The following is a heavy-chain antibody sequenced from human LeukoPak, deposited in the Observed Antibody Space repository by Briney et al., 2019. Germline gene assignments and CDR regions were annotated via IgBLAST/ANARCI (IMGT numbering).Heavy chain of an antibody. CDR2: ISYDGSNK. J-gene: IGHJ6*02. D-gene: IGHD6-19*01. CDR3: ARDQFYSSGWYYYYYYGMDV. V-gene: IGHV3-30-3*01. CDR1: GFTFSSYA. Sequence: GGSLRLSCAASGFTFSSYAMHWVRRAPGKGLEWVAVISYDGSNKYYADSVKGRFTISRDNSKNTLYLQMNSLRAEATAVYYCARDQFYSSGWYYYYYYGMDVWGQGTTVTISS.